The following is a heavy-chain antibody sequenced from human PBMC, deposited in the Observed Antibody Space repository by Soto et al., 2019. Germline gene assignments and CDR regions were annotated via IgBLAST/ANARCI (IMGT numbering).Heavy chain of an antibody. J-gene: IGHJ5*02. CDR2: IQHSEST. Sequence: SDTVSLTCSVYGRPFSGYYLSWIRQRLGNVLGWIDEIQHSESTNYNPSLESRSTISVDTSKNRFSLKLSYASAADTAVYYCARHHEPGGWWIDPWGQGTLVTVSS. D-gene: IGHD2-15*01. CDR3: ARHHEPGGWWIDP. V-gene: IGHV4-34*01. CDR1: GRPFSGYY.